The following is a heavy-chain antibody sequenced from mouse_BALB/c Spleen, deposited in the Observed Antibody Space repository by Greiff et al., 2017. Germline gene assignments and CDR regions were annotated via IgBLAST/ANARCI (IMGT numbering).Heavy chain of an antibody. Sequence: EVQLQQSGPELVKPGASVKMSCKASGYTFTSYVMHWVKQKPGQGLEWIGYINPYNDGTKYNEKFKGKATLTSDKSSSTAYMELSSLTSEDSAVYYCARTFYYGHTGDAMDYWGQGTSVTVSS. D-gene: IGHD1-2*01. CDR3: ARTFYYGHTGDAMDY. CDR2: INPYNDGT. J-gene: IGHJ4*01. CDR1: GYTFTSYV. V-gene: IGHV1-14*01.